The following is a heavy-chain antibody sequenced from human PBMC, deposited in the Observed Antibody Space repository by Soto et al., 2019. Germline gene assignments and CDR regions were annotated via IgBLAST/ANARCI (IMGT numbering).Heavy chain of an antibody. V-gene: IGHV4-31*03. J-gene: IGHJ6*02. CDR1: GGPISSGGYY. CDR3: ARDLVTGTTGGMDV. Sequence: SETLSLTCTVSGGPISSGGYYWSWIRQHPGKGLEWIGYIYYSGSTYYNPSLKSRVTISVDTSKNQFSLKLSSVTAADTAMYYCARDLVTGTTGGMDVWGQGTTVTVSS. CDR2: IYYSGST. D-gene: IGHD1-7*01.